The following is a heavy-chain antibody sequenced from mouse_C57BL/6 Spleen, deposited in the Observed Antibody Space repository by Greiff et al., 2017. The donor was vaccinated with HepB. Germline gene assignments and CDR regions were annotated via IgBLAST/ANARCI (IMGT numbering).Heavy chain of an antibody. CDR3: AREVGGVSDV. V-gene: IGHV1-54*01. CDR2: INPGSGGT. CDR1: GYAFTNYL. Sequence: QVQLKESGAELVRPGTSVKVSCKASGYAFTNYLIEWVKQRPGQGLEWIGVINPGSGGTNYNEKFKGKATLTADKSSSTAYMQLSSLTSEDSAVYFCAREVGGVSDVWGTGTTVTVSS. J-gene: IGHJ1*03. D-gene: IGHD3-1*01.